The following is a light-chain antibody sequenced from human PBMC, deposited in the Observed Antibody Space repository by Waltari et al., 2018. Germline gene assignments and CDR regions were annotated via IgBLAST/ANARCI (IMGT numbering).Light chain of an antibody. CDR1: SSNIGAGYD. CDR3: QSHDSSLSAGV. CDR2: RNS. J-gene: IGLJ3*02. V-gene: IGLV1-40*01. Sequence: QSVLTQPPSVSGAPGQRVTISCTGSSSNIGAGYDVHWYQQLPGTAPKLLISRNSNRPSGCPDRFRGSKSGTPAPLAITGLQAEDEADYYCQSHDSSLSAGVFGGGTKLTVL.